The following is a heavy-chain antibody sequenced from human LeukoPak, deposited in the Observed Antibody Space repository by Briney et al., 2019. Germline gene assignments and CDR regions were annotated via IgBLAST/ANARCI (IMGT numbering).Heavy chain of an antibody. CDR1: GYTFTSYY. CDR3: ARGLMAGNTALFDY. D-gene: IGHD5-24*01. CDR2: INPSGGST. J-gene: IGHJ4*02. Sequence: ASVKVSCRASGYTFTSYYIHWVRQAPGQGLEWLGIINPSGGSTSYAQKSQGRVTMTRDTSTSTVYMELSSLRSEDTAVYYCARGLMAGNTALFDYWGQGTLVTVSS. V-gene: IGHV1-46*01.